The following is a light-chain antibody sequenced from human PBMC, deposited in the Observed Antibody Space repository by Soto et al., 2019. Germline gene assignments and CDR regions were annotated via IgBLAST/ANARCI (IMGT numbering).Light chain of an antibody. CDR2: DVS. J-gene: IGLJ2*01. Sequence: QSVLTQPRSVSGSPGQSVTISCTGTSSDVGGYNYVSWYQQHPGKAPKLMIYDVSKRPSGVPDRFSGSKSGNMASLTISGLQAEDEADYYCCSYAGSYNVVFGGGTKVTVL. CDR1: SSDVGGYNY. V-gene: IGLV2-11*01. CDR3: CSYAGSYNVV.